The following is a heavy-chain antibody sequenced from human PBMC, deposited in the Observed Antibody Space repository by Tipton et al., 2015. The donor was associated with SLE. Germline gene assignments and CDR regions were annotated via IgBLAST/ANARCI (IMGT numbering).Heavy chain of an antibody. J-gene: IGHJ4*02. Sequence: TLSLTCTVSGGSISSYYWSWIRQPPGKGLEWIGYIYHSGSTYYNPSLKSRVTIPVDRSKNQFSLKLSSVTAADTAVYYCAREVGGSGSPGYYFDYWGQGTLVTVSS. CDR2: IYHSGST. V-gene: IGHV4-59*12. CDR3: AREVGGSGSPGYYFDY. D-gene: IGHD3-10*01. CDR1: GGSISSYY.